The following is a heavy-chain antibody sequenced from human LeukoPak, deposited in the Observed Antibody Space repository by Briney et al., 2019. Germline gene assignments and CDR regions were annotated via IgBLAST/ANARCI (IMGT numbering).Heavy chain of an antibody. D-gene: IGHD2-21*02. CDR1: GYTFTSYY. CDR3: ARDLSFGGDRGNYFDY. CDR2: INPSGGST. Sequence: ASVKVSCKASGYTFTSYYMHWVRQAPGQGLEWMGIINPSGGSTSYAQKFRGRVTMTRDTSTSTVYMELSSLRSEDTAVYYCARDLSFGGDRGNYFDYWGQGTLVTVSS. V-gene: IGHV1-46*01. J-gene: IGHJ4*02.